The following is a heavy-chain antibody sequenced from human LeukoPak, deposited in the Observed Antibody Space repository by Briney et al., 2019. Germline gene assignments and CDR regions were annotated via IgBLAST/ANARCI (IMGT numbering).Heavy chain of an antibody. V-gene: IGHV4-59*01. CDR1: GGSISRYY. CDR3: ASFREDTNGYYPYFDN. D-gene: IGHD3-22*01. Sequence: PSETLSLTCNVSGGSISRYYWNWIRQPPGKGLEWMGNIFYRGNTNYNPSLQSRLTFSVDMSKNQFSLKLTSVTAADTAVYYCASFREDTNGYYPYFDNWGQGTLVTVSS. CDR2: IFYRGNT. J-gene: IGHJ4*02.